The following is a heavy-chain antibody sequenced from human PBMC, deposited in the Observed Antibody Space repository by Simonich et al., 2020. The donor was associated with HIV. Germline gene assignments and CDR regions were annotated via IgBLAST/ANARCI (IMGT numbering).Heavy chain of an antibody. Sequence: QVQLQQWGAGLLKPSETLSLTCAVYGGSFSGYYWSWIRQSPEKGLEWIGEINHSEITNYNPSLKSRVTILVDTSKNQFSLKLSSVTAADTAVYFCARTGDRVFDYWGQGILVTVSS. CDR2: INHSEIT. D-gene: IGHD1-1*01. V-gene: IGHV4-34*01. CDR1: GGSFSGYY. J-gene: IGHJ4*02. CDR3: ARTGDRVFDY.